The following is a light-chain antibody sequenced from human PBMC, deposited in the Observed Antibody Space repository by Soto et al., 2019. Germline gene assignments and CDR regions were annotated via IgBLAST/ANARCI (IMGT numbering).Light chain of an antibody. CDR3: QQRSNLPLT. Sequence: EIVLTQSPATLSLSPGERATLSCRASQSVSSYLAWYQQKPGQAPRLLIYDASNRATGIPARFSGSGSGTDFTLTSSSLEPEDFAVYYCQQRSNLPLTFGGGTNVEIK. CDR2: DAS. J-gene: IGKJ4*01. CDR1: QSVSSY. V-gene: IGKV3-11*01.